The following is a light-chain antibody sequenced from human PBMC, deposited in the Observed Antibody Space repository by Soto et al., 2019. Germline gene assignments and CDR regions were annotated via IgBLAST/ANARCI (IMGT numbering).Light chain of an antibody. V-gene: IGLV2-14*01. J-gene: IGLJ2*01. Sequence: QSALTQPASVSGSPGQSITISCTGTSSDVGGYNYVSWYQQHPGKAPKLMIYDVSNRPSGVSNRFSGSKSGNTASLTISGLQAEDEADYYCISYTSSSTLVVCGGGTELTVL. CDR3: ISYTSSSTLVV. CDR2: DVS. CDR1: SSDVGGYNY.